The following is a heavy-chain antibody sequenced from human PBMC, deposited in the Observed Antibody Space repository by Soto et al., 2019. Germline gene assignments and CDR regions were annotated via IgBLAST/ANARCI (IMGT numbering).Heavy chain of an antibody. CDR1: GYTFTSYA. CDR2: INAGNGNT. D-gene: IGHD6-19*01. J-gene: IGHJ4*02. Sequence: GASVKVSCKASGYTFTSYAMHWVRQAPGQRLEWMGWINAGNGNTKYSQKFQGRVTITRDTSASTAYMELSSLRSEDTAVYYCSRESIAVAGTGVFDYWGQGTLVTVSS. CDR3: SRESIAVAGTGVFDY. V-gene: IGHV1-3*01.